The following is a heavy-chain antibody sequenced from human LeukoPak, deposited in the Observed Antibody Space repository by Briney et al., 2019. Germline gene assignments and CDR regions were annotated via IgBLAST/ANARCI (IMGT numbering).Heavy chain of an antibody. CDR1: GFTFSSYA. CDR2: ISYDGSNK. J-gene: IGHJ3*02. Sequence: PGGSLRLSCAASGFTFSSYAMHWVRQAPGKGLEWVAVISYDGSNKYYADSVKGRFTISRDNSKNTLYLQMNSLRAEDTAVYYCARRESYGYAFDIWGQGTMVTVSS. V-gene: IGHV3-30-3*01. CDR3: ARRESYGYAFDI. D-gene: IGHD5-18*01.